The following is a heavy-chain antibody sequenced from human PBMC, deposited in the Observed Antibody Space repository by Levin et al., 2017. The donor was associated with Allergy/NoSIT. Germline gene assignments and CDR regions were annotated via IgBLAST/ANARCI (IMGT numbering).Heavy chain of an antibody. D-gene: IGHD2-21*02. Sequence: MTSETLSLTCTVSGGSVSSGSYYWSWIRQPPGKGLEWIGYIYYSGSTNYNPSLKSRVTISVDTSKNQFSLKLSSVTAADTAVYYCARASLRDAYCGGDCYSNWFDPWGQGTLVTVSS. CDR2: IYYSGST. J-gene: IGHJ5*02. CDR1: GGSVSSGSYY. CDR3: ARASLRDAYCGGDCYSNWFDP. V-gene: IGHV4-61*01.